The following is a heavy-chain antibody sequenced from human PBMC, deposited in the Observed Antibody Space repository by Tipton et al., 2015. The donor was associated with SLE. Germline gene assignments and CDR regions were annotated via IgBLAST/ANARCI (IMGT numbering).Heavy chain of an antibody. CDR2: SYSGGST. V-gene: IGHV4-59*01. D-gene: IGHD6-13*01. CDR3: AREGEAAAGLEDSWFGP. J-gene: IGHJ5*02. CDR1: GDSISTNY. Sequence: LRLSCSVSGDSISTNYWTWIRQPPGKRLEWMGYSYSGGSTNYNPALESRVFISVDTSKSQFSLHLTSVTAADTAVYYCAREGEAAAGLEDSWFGPWGQGTRVTVSS.